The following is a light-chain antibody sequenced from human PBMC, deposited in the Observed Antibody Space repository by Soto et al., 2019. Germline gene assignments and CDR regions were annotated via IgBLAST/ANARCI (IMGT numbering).Light chain of an antibody. V-gene: IGLV2-14*03. CDR1: SSDVGNYNY. J-gene: IGLJ3*02. CDR3: SSFTTSATWV. CDR2: HVT. Sequence: QSVLTQPASVSESPGQSITISCTGTSSDVGNYNYVSWYQQHPGKAPKLMIYHVTSRPSGVSDRFSGSKSGNTASLTISGLQTDDEADYSCSSFTTSATWVFGGGTKVTVL.